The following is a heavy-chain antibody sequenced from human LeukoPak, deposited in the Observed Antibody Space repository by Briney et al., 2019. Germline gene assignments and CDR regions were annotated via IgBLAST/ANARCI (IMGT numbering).Heavy chain of an antibody. Sequence: GGSLRLSCAASGFTFSSYGMHWVGQAPGKGLGWVAVMWYDGSNKYYADSVKGRFTISRDNSKNTLYLQMNSLRSEDTAVYYCAKGLAAYFDYWGQGTLVTVSS. CDR1: GFTFSSYG. V-gene: IGHV3-33*06. J-gene: IGHJ4*02. CDR3: AKGLAAYFDY. D-gene: IGHD6-25*01. CDR2: MWYDGSNK.